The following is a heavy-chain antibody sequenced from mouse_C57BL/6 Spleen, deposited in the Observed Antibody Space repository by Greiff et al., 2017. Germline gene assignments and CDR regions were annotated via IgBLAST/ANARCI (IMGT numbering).Heavy chain of an antibody. CDR3: ARSITTVVASYYAMDY. D-gene: IGHD1-1*01. J-gene: IGHJ4*01. CDR2: IYIGNGYN. Sequence: EVQLQQSGAELVRPGSSVKMSCKTSGYTFTSYGINWVKQRPGQGLEWIGYIYIGNGYNEYNEKFKDKATLTSDTSSSTAYMQLSSLTSEDSAIYFCARSITTVVASYYAMDYWGQGTSVTVSS. CDR1: GYTFTSYG. V-gene: IGHV1-58*01.